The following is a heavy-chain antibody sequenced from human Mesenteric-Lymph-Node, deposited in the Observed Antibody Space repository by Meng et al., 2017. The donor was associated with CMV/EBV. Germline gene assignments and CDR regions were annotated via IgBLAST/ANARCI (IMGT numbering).Heavy chain of an antibody. CDR2: IYYSGST. D-gene: IGHD3-22*01. J-gene: IGHJ6*02. V-gene: IGHV4-61*01. CDR1: GSYD. Sequence: GSYDWSWIRQPPGKGLEWIGYIYYSGSTNYNPSLKSRVTISVDTSKNQFSLKLSSVTAADTAVYYCARDSCYYDSSGYRYYYGMDVWGQGTTVTVSS. CDR3: ARDSCYYDSSGYRYYYGMDV.